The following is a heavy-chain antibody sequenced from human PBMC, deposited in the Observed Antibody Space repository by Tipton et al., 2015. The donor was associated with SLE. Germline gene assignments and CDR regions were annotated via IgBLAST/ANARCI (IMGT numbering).Heavy chain of an antibody. V-gene: IGHV1-46*01. D-gene: IGHD3-22*01. CDR3: AKVSWGPSSGLRGLDS. CDR2: INPNGDIT. Sequence: QSGAEVKKPGASVKVSCKASGYTFTNYSMHWVQQVPGQGLEWMAVINPNGDITSWAQKFQDRVTLTTDTSTSTVYMQLSSLRSDDTAVYYCAKVSWGPSSGLRGLDSWGQGTPVTVSS. J-gene: IGHJ4*02. CDR1: GYTFTNYS.